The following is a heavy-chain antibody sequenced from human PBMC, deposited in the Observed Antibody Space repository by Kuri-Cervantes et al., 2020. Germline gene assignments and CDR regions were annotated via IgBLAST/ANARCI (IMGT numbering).Heavy chain of an antibody. V-gene: IGHV1-18*01. CDR1: GYTFTSYG. D-gene: IGHD2-15*01. CDR3: ARDVGCSGGSCYSPEMYYFDY. J-gene: IGHJ4*02. CDR2: ISAYNGNT. Sequence: ASVKVSCKASGYTFTSYGISWVRQAPGQGLEWMGWISAYNGNTNYAQKLQGRVTMTTDTSTSTAYMELRSLRSDDTAVYYCARDVGCSGGSCYSPEMYYFDYWGQGTLVTVSS.